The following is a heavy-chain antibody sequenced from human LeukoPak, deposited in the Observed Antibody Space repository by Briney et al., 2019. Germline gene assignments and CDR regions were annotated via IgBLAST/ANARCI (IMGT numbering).Heavy chain of an antibody. CDR3: AGRWRGTLDY. V-gene: IGHV4-4*09. D-gene: IGHD5-24*01. J-gene: IGHJ4*02. Sequence: PSETLSLTCTVSGTFVSGFYGTWIRQPPGKGLEWIGFIYSTGTTSYNSSLQSRVTISVDTSKNQFSLKLKSVIAADTAIYYCAGRWRGTLDYWGRGTLVAVSS. CDR2: IYSTGTT. CDR1: GTFVSGFY.